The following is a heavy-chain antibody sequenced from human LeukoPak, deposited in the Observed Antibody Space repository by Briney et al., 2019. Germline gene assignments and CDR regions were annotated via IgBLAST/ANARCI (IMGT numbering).Heavy chain of an antibody. CDR3: AKALGYYYDSSGYPLGY. J-gene: IGHJ4*02. Sequence: TGGSPRLSCAASGFTFSSYGMHWVRQAPGKGLEWVAVISYDGSNKYYADSVKGRFTISRDNSKNMLYLQMNSLRAEDTAVYYCAKALGYYYDSSGYPLGYWGQGTLVTVSS. CDR1: GFTFSSYG. D-gene: IGHD3-22*01. V-gene: IGHV3-30*18. CDR2: ISYDGSNK.